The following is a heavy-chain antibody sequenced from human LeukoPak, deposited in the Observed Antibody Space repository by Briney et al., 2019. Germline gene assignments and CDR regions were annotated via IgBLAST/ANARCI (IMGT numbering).Heavy chain of an antibody. CDR3: ARDLVTRTITMVRGVIIGFDP. CDR1: GFTFSDYY. CDR2: ISSSSSYT. J-gene: IGHJ5*02. D-gene: IGHD3-10*01. V-gene: IGHV3-11*05. Sequence: PGGSLRLSCAASGFTFSDYYMSWIHQAPGKGLEWVSYISSSSSYTNYADSVKGRFTISRDNAKNSLYLQMNSLRAEDTAVYYCARDLVTRTITMVRGVIIGFDPWGQGTLVTVSS.